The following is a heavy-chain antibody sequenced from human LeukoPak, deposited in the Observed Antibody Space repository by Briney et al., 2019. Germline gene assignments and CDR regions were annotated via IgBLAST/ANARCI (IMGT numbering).Heavy chain of an antibody. CDR3: ARAEVAGYCSSTSCLYFDY. J-gene: IGHJ4*02. Sequence: SVKVSCKASEGTFSSYAISWVRQAPGQGLEWMGGTIPIFGTANYAQKFQGRVTITADESTSTAYMELSSLRSEDTAVYYCARAEVAGYCSSTSCLYFDYWGQGTLVTVSS. V-gene: IGHV1-69*13. CDR2: TIPIFGTA. D-gene: IGHD2-2*01. CDR1: EGTFSSYA.